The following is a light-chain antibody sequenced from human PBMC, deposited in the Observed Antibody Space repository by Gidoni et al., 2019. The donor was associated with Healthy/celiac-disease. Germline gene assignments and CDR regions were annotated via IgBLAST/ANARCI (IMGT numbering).Light chain of an antibody. CDR2: DVS. Sequence: QSALTQPASVSGSPGQSITISCTGTSSDAGGYNYVSWYQQHPGKAPKLMIYDVSNRPSGVSKRFSGSKSGNTASLTISGLQAEDEADYYCSSYTSSSIMVFGGGTKLTVL. J-gene: IGLJ2*01. CDR1: SSDAGGYNY. V-gene: IGLV2-14*01. CDR3: SSYTSSSIMV.